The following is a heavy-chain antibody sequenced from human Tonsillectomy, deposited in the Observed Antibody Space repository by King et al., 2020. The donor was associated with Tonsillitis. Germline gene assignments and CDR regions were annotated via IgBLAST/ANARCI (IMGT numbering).Heavy chain of an antibody. CDR2: IYPGDSDT. Sequence: QLVQSGAEVKKPGESLKISCKGSGYNFTSYWIGWVRQMPGKGLDWMGYIYPGDSDTRYSPSFQGQVTISADRSLSTAYLQWSSLKASDTAMYFCARQFWDDYGDYNFDYWGQGTLVTVSS. V-gene: IGHV5-51*01. J-gene: IGHJ4*02. CDR3: ARQFWDDYGDYNFDY. D-gene: IGHD4-17*01. CDR1: GYNFTSYW.